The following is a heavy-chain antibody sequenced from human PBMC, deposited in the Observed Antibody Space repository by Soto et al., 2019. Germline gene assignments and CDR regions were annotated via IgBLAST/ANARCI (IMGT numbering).Heavy chain of an antibody. CDR3: ARDDGIAAFDP. J-gene: IGHJ5*02. V-gene: IGHV4-59*01. CDR2: IYYSGST. CDR1: GGSISSYY. D-gene: IGHD6-13*01. Sequence: SETLSLTCTVSGGSISSYYWSWIRQPPGKGLEWIGYIYYSGSTNYNPSLKSRVTISVDTSKNQFSLKLSSVTAADTAVYYCARDDGIAAFDPWGQGTLVTVSS.